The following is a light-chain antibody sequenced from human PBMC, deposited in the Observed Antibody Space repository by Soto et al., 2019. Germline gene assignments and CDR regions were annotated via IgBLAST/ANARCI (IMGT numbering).Light chain of an antibody. Sequence: DIQMTHSPSTLSASVGDRVTITFLASQSINSWLAWYQQTPGKAPKVLISDASNLESGVPSRFSASGSGTEFTLTISSLHPDDFATFYCQQYSSYSPTFGQGTKVDI. CDR2: DAS. CDR3: QQYSSYSPT. V-gene: IGKV1-5*01. CDR1: QSINSW. J-gene: IGKJ1*01.